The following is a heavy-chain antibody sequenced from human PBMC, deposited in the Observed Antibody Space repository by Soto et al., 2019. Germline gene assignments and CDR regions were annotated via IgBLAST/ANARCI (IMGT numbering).Heavy chain of an antibody. CDR1: GFSLSTSGMC. Sequence: VSGPTLVNPTQTLTLTCTFSGFSLSTSGMCVSWIRQPPGKALEWLALIDWDDDKYYSTSLKTRLTISKDTSKNQVVLTMTNMDPVDTATYYCARIRYDILTGYYKDFDYWGQGTLVTVS. CDR2: IDWDDDK. V-gene: IGHV2-70*01. CDR3: ARIRYDILTGYYKDFDY. D-gene: IGHD3-9*01. J-gene: IGHJ4*02.